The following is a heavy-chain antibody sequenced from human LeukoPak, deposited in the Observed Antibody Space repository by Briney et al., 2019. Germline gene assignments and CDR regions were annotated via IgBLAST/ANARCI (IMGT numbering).Heavy chain of an antibody. Sequence: SVKVSCKASGGTFSSYAISWVRQAPGQGLEWMGRIIPILGIANYAQKFQGRVTITADKSTSTAYMELSSLRSEDTAVYYCSRGARSPAPYHFDYWGQGTLVTVSS. D-gene: IGHD2-2*01. J-gene: IGHJ4*02. CDR1: GGTFSSYA. CDR2: IIPILGIA. V-gene: IGHV1-69*04. CDR3: SRGARSPAPYHFDY.